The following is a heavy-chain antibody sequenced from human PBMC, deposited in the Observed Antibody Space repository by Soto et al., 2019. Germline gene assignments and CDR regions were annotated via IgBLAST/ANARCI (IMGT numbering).Heavy chain of an antibody. Sequence: EVQLVESGGGLVQPGGSLRLSCAASGFTFSSYWMSWVRQAPGKGLEWVANIKQDGSEKYYVDSVKGRFTISRDNAKNSLYLQMNSLRAEDTAVYYCARDWGGYYGSGFPYYFDYWGQGTLVTVSS. CDR3: ARDWGGYYGSGFPYYFDY. CDR1: GFTFSSYW. V-gene: IGHV3-7*01. D-gene: IGHD3-10*01. CDR2: IKQDGSEK. J-gene: IGHJ4*02.